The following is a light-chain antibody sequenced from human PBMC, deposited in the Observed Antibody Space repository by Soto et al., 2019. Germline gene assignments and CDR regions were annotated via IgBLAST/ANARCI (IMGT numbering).Light chain of an antibody. CDR1: QSISTW. V-gene: IGKV1-5*01. Sequence: DIQMTQSPSTLSTSVGDRVTTACRASQSISTWLAWYQQKPGKAPKLLIFDASRLESGVPSRFSGSGSGTEFTLTISSLQPDDFATYYCQQYNSFSTFGQGTKVDIK. CDR2: DAS. CDR3: QQYNSFST. J-gene: IGKJ1*01.